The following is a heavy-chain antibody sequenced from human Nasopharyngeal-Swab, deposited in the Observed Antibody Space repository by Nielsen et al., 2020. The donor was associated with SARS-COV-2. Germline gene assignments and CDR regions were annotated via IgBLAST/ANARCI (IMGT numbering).Heavy chain of an antibody. D-gene: IGHD3-10*01. J-gene: IGHJ6*02. Sequence: WVRQAPGQGLEWMGGIIPIFGTANYAQKFQGGVTITADKSTSTAYMELSSLRSEDTAVYYCARDGDYYGSGSYYPRYYGMDVWGQGTTVTVSS. V-gene: IGHV1-69*06. CDR2: IIPIFGTA. CDR3: ARDGDYYGSGSYYPRYYGMDV.